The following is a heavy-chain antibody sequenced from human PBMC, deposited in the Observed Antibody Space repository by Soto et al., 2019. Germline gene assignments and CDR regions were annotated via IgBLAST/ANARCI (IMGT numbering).Heavy chain of an antibody. CDR1: GYTFTSYA. J-gene: IGHJ2*01. Sequence: QVPLVQSGAEVKKPGASVKVSCKASGYTFTSYAMHWVRQAPGQRLEWMGWINAGNGNTKYSQKFQGRVTITRDTSASTAYMELSSLRSEDTAVYYCAREAWDIVVVPAAPPRRIRFWYFDLWGRGTLVTVSS. CDR3: AREAWDIVVVPAAPPRRIRFWYFDL. D-gene: IGHD2-2*01. CDR2: INAGNGNT. V-gene: IGHV1-3*01.